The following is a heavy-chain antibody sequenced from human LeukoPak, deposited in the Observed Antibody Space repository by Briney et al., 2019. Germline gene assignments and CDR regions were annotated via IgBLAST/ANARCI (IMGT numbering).Heavy chain of an antibody. CDR2: ISGSGGST. CDR3: AKDRGYGSGSFPNFDY. J-gene: IGHJ4*02. Sequence: SGGSLRLSCAASGFTFSSYAMSWVRQAPGKGLEWVSAISGSGGSTYYADSVKGRFTISRDNSKNTLYLQMNNLRAEDTAVYYCAKDRGYGSGSFPNFDYWGQGTLVTVSS. D-gene: IGHD3-10*01. CDR1: GFTFSSYA. V-gene: IGHV3-23*01.